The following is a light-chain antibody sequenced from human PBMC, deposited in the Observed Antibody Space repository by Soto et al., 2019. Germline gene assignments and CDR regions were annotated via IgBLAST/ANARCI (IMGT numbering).Light chain of an antibody. CDR3: QQYNNWPPIT. CDR2: GAS. CDR1: QSVNNY. Sequence: EIVLTQSPATLSLSPGERATLSCRASQSVNNYLAWYQQKPGQAPRLLIYGASSRATGIPDRFSGSGSGTDFTLTISRLEPEDFALYYCQQYNNWPPITFGQGTRLEIK. J-gene: IGKJ5*01. V-gene: IGKV3-11*01.